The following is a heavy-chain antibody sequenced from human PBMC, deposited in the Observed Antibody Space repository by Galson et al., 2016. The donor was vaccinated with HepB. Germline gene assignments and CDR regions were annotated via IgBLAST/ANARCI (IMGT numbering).Heavy chain of an antibody. CDR2: ISATGTTI. Sequence: SLRLSCAASGFTFSSYGMHWVRQAPGKGLDWISYISATGTTIDYADSVKGRFIISRDYAKNSLFLQMNSLRVEDTAVYYCARDSRATFGEPNWFDPWGQGTLVIVSS. CDR1: GFTFSSYG. CDR3: ARDSRATFGEPNWFDP. D-gene: IGHD3-3*01. V-gene: IGHV3-48*03. J-gene: IGHJ5*02.